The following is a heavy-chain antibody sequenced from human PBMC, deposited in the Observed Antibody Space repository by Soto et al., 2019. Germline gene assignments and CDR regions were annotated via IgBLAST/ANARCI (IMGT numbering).Heavy chain of an antibody. CDR2: IYYSGST. V-gene: IGHV4-59*01. CDR1: GGSISSYY. J-gene: IGHJ3*02. CDR3: ARPQLGYCSSTSCYEWAFDI. Sequence: PSETLSLTCTVSGGSISSYYWSWIRQPPGKGLEWIGYIYYSGSTNYNPSLKSRVTISVDTSKNQFSLKLSSVTAADTAVYYCARPQLGYCSSTSCYEWAFDIWGQGTMVTVSS. D-gene: IGHD2-2*01.